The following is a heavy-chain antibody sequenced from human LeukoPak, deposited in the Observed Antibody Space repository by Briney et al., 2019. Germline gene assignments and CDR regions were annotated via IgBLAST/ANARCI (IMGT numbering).Heavy chain of an antibody. CDR2: IYYTGST. D-gene: IGHD2-2*01. CDR1: GGSVSGYY. J-gene: IGHJ4*02. V-gene: IGHV4-59*02. Sequence: SETLSLTCTVSGGSVSGYYWSWIRQLPCKGLEWIGYIYYTGSTNYNPSLKSRATMSVDTSKNRFSLKLSSVSAADTAVYYCARYLRHCTSASCYHFDYWGQGALVTVSS. CDR3: ARYLRHCTSASCYHFDY.